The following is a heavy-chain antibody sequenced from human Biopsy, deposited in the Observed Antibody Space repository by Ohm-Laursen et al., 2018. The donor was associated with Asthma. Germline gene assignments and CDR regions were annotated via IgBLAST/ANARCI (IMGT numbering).Heavy chain of an antibody. CDR1: GGTFSSYA. D-gene: IGHD6-19*01. CDR2: IIPIFGTA. CDR3: AREMRAGRGNAFDI. V-gene: IGHV1-69*06. J-gene: IGHJ3*02. Sequence: SSVKVSCKASGGTFSSYAISWVRQAPGQGLEWMGGIIPIFGTANYAQKFQGRVTITADKSTSTAYMELSSLRSEDTAVYYCAREMRAGRGNAFDIWGQGTMVTVSS.